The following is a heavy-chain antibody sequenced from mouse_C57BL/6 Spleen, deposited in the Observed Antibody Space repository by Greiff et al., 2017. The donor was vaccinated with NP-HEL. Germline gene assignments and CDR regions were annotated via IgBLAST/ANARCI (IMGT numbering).Heavy chain of an antibody. V-gene: IGHV1-50*01. CDR1: GYTFTSYW. J-gene: IGHJ4*01. CDR2: IDPSDSYT. CDR3: APIYYGNYSAKDY. Sequence: QVQLQQPGAELVKPGASVKLSCKASGYTFTSYWMQWVKQRPGQGLEWIGEIDPSDSYTYYNQKFKGKATLTVDTSSSTAYMQLSSLTSEDSAVYYCAPIYYGNYSAKDYWGQGTSVTVST. D-gene: IGHD2-1*01.